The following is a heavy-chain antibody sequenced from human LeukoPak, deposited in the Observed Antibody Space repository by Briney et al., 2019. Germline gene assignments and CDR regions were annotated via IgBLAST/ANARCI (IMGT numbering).Heavy chain of an antibody. CDR3: ASAGSYLDY. CDR2: INHSGST. D-gene: IGHD1-26*01. CDR1: GGSFSGYY. V-gene: IGHV4-34*01. Sequence: ASETLSLTCAVYGGSFSGYYWSWIRQPPGKGLEWIGEINHSGSTNYNPSLKSRVTITVDTSKNQFSLTLSSVTAADTAVYYCASAGSYLDYWGQGTLVTVSS. J-gene: IGHJ4*02.